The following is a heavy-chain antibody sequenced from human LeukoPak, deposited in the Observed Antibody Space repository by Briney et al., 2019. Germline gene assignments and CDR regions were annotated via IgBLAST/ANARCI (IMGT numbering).Heavy chain of an antibody. CDR3: ARRGYSYETYYFDY. J-gene: IGHJ4*02. D-gene: IGHD5-18*01. Sequence: SETLSLTCTVSGCSISSYYWSWIRQPPGKGLEWIGHISYTGSTNYNPSLKSRVTISIDTSKNQFSLKLSSVTAADTAVYYCARRGYSYETYYFDYWGQGALVTVSS. CDR1: GCSISSYY. CDR2: ISYTGST. V-gene: IGHV4-59*08.